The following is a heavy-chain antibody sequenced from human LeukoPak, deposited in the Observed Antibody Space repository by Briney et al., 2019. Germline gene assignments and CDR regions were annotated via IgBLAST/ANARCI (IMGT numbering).Heavy chain of an antibody. Sequence: SVKVSCKASGGTFSSYAISWVRQAPGQGLEWMGGIIPNFGTANYAQKFQGRVTITTDESTSTAYMELSSLRSEDTAVYYCARRAGSGSYWSLYNWFDPWGQGTLVTVSS. CDR3: ARRAGSGSYWSLYNWFDP. D-gene: IGHD3-10*01. V-gene: IGHV1-69*05. CDR1: GGTFSSYA. CDR2: IIPNFGTA. J-gene: IGHJ5*02.